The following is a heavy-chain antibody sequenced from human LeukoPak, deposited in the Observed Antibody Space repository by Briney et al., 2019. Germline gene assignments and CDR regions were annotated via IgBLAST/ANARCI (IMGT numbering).Heavy chain of an antibody. D-gene: IGHD4-23*01. J-gene: IGHJ4*02. Sequence: SETLSLTCTVSGGSISSSSYYWGWIRQPPGKGLEWIGSIYYSGSTYYNPSLKSRVTISVDTSKNQFSLKLSSVTAADTAVYYCARGPVVMGYWGQGTLVTVSS. V-gene: IGHV4-39*07. CDR2: IYYSGST. CDR3: ARGPVVMGY. CDR1: GGSISSSSYY.